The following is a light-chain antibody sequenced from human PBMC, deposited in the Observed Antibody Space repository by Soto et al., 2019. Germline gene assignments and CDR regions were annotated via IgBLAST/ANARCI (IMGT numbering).Light chain of an antibody. V-gene: IGKV1-5*01. CDR1: QTISNW. J-gene: IGKJ2*01. CDR2: DVS. CDR3: QQYDTHLNT. Sequence: VSVYMRDRVTITCRASQTISNWLAWYQQKPGKAPKLLIYDVSSLESGVSSRFSGSGSGTEFTLTISSLQPDDFATYYCQQYDTHLNTFGHG.